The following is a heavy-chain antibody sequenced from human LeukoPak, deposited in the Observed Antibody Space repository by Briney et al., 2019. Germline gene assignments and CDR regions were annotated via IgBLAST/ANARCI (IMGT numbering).Heavy chain of an antibody. V-gene: IGHV3-49*04. D-gene: IGHD5-24*01. CDR3: SIGPINLWLYDGMDV. CDR1: VFIFGDHA. J-gene: IGHJ6*02. Sequence: SLRLSRTGFVFIFGDHAMTWVRQARGKGLEGVGVIRSKAYGGTTEYAASVRGRFTISRDDSRGIMYLQMDSVRSEDTGVYYCSIGPINLWLYDGMDVWGQGTTVTVSS. CDR2: IRSKAYGGTT.